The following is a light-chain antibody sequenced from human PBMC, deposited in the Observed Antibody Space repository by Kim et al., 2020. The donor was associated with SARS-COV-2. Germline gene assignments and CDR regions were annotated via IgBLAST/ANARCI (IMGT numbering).Light chain of an antibody. V-gene: IGKV3-20*01. J-gene: IGKJ1*01. Sequence: PWEGATPSCRASQSVGSGYIAWYQQKLGQPPRLLIHDASIRATGIPDRFSGSGSGTDFTLTISRLEPEDFAIYYCHQYSRSPPWTFGQGTKVDIK. CDR2: DAS. CDR1: QSVGSGY. CDR3: HQYSRSPPWT.